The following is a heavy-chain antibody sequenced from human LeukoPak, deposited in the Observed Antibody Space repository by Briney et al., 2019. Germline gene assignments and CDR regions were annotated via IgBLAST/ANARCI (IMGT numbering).Heavy chain of an antibody. CDR3: TPTTTYYFDY. CDR2: ISYDGSNK. D-gene: IGHD4-11*01. J-gene: IGHJ4*02. Sequence: SGGSLRLSCAASGFTFSSYGMHWVRQAPGKGLEWVAVISYDGSNKYYADSVKGRFTISRDNSKNTLYLQMNSLRAEDTAVYYCTPTTTYYFDYWGQGTLVTVSS. V-gene: IGHV3-30*03. CDR1: GFTFSSYG.